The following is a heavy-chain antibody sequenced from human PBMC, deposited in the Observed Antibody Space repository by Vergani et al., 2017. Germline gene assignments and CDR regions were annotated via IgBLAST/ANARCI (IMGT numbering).Heavy chain of an antibody. V-gene: IGHV4-59*08. CDR1: GGSISSYY. J-gene: IGHJ3*02. CDR3: ARRVAYCGGDCYSDDAFDI. CDR2: IYYSGCT. Sequence: QVQLQESGPGLVKPSETLSLTCTVSGGSISSYYWSWIRQPPGKGLEWIGYIYYSGCTNYNPSLKSRVTISVDTSKNQFSLKLSSVTAADTAVYYCARRVAYCGGDCYSDDAFDIWGQGTMVTVSS. D-gene: IGHD2-21*01.